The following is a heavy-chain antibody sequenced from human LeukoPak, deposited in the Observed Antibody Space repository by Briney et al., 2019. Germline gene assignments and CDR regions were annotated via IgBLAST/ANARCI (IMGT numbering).Heavy chain of an antibody. CDR3: ARGGVRWPEDY. V-gene: IGHV1-46*01. D-gene: IGHD4-23*01. J-gene: IGHJ4*02. Sequence: ASVKVSCKASGYTFTSYAMNWVRQAPGQGLEWMGIINPSGGSTSYAQKFQGRVTMTRDMSTSTVYMELSSLRSEDTAVYYCARGGVRWPEDYWGQGTLVTVSS. CDR1: GYTFTSYA. CDR2: INPSGGST.